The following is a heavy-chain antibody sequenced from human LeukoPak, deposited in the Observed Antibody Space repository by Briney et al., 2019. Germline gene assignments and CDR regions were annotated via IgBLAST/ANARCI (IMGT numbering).Heavy chain of an antibody. CDR3: ASARGFLEWPDAFDI. J-gene: IGHJ3*02. V-gene: IGHV4-30-2*01. Sequence: SETLSLTCSVSGGSISSGGYYWSWIRQPPGKGLEWIGYIYHSGSTYYNPSLKSRVTISVDRSKNQFSLRLSSVTAADTAVYYCASARGFLEWPDAFDIWGQGTMVTVSS. D-gene: IGHD3-3*01. CDR2: IYHSGST. CDR1: GGSISSGGYY.